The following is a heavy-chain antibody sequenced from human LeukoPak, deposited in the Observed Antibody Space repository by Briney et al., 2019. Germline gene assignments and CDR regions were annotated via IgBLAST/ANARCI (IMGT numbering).Heavy chain of an antibody. D-gene: IGHD3-22*01. J-gene: IGHJ5*02. Sequence: SETLSLTCAVYGGSFSGYYWSWIRQPPGKGLEWIGEINHSGSTNYNPSLKSRVTISVDTSKNQFSLKLSSVTAADTAVYYCARKRADLGGYPSWFDPWGQGTLVTVSS. CDR2: INHSGST. V-gene: IGHV4-34*01. CDR3: ARKRADLGGYPSWFDP. CDR1: GGSFSGYY.